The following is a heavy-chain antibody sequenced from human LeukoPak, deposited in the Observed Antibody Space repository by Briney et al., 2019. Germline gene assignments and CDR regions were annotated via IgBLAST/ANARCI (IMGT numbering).Heavy chain of an antibody. V-gene: IGHV3-23*01. Sequence: GGTLTLSCAASGFTFNRYGMSWLRQAQGKGREWVSASSDSGGSTYYTVSVKGRFTISRDNSKNTLYLQMNSLRAEDTAVYYCAKNSVPPYYQFDYWGQGTLVTVSS. CDR1: GFTFNRYG. CDR2: SSDSGGST. J-gene: IGHJ4*02. D-gene: IGHD3-10*01. CDR3: AKNSVPPYYQFDY.